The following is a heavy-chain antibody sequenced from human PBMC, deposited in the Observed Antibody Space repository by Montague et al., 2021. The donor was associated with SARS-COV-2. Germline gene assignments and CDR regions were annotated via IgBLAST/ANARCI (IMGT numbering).Heavy chain of an antibody. J-gene: IGHJ4*02. D-gene: IGHD3-10*01. V-gene: IGHV2-5*02. CDR1: GFSLSTSGEA. CDR2: IYWDDDK. Sequence: PALVKPTQTLTLTCTFSGFSLSTSGEAVGWIRQPPGKALEWLALIYWDDDKRYSPSLKSRLTITKDTSKNQVVLTMTNMDPVDTATYYCAHRRPGPGSYYFDYWGQGTLVTVSS. CDR3: AHRRPGPGSYYFDY.